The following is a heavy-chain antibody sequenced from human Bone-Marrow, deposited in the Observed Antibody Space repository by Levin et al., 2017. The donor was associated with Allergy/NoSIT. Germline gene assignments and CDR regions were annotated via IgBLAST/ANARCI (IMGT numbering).Heavy chain of an antibody. J-gene: IGHJ4*02. V-gene: IGHV1-3*01. CDR2: INAGNGNT. CDR3: ARGTVMVQEGRNYFDY. D-gene: IGHD3-10*01. Sequence: VASVKVSCKASGYTFTSYAMHWVRQAPGQRLEWMGWINAGNGNTKYSQKFQGRVTITRDTSASTAYMELSSLRSEDTAVYYCARGTVMVQEGRNYFDYWGQGTLVTVSS. CDR1: GYTFTSYA.